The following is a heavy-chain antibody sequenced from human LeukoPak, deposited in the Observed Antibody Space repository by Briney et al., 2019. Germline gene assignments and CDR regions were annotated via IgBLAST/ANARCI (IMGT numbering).Heavy chain of an antibody. CDR2: IIPIFGTA. Sequence: SVKVSCKASGGTFSSYAISWVRQAPGQGLEWVGGIIPIFGTANYAQKFQGRVTITTDESTSTAYMELSSLRSEDTAVYYCARVLGLYNWNSPLAYWGQGTLVTVSS. D-gene: IGHD1-20*01. CDR1: GGTFSSYA. CDR3: ARVLGLYNWNSPLAY. J-gene: IGHJ4*02. V-gene: IGHV1-69*05.